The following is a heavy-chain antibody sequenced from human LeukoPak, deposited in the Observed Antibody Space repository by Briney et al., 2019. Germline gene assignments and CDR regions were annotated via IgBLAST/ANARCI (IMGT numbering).Heavy chain of an antibody. CDR3: ARDLGSNGCMDV. V-gene: IGHV3-23*01. Sequence: PGGSLRLSCAASGFIFSSYAMNWVRQAPGKGLEWVSAINDGGGRTYYADSVKGRFTISRDNSKNTLYLQMNSLRAEDTAVYYCARDLGSNGCMDVWGQGTTVTVSS. J-gene: IGHJ6*02. CDR1: GFIFSSYA. CDR2: INDGGGRT. D-gene: IGHD6-13*01.